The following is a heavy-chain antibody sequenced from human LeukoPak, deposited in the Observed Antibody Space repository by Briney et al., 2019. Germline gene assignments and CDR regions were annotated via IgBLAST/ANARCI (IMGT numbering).Heavy chain of an antibody. CDR2: IYYSGST. Sequence: SETLSLTCTVSGGSISSGDYYWSWIRQPPGKGLEWIGYIYYSGSTYYNPSLKSRVTISVDTSKNQLSLKLSSVTAADTAVYYCARVVAANRNAFDIWGQGTMVTVSS. D-gene: IGHD2-15*01. CDR3: ARVVAANRNAFDI. V-gene: IGHV4-30-4*01. J-gene: IGHJ3*02. CDR1: GGSISSGDYY.